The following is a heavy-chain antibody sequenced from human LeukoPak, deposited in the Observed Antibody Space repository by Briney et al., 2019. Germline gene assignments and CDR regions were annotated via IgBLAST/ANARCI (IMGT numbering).Heavy chain of an antibody. D-gene: IGHD6-13*01. Sequence: NPSETLSLTCTVSGGSISGYYWSWIRQPPGKGLDWIGYIYYSGSTSYNPSLKSRVTISVDRSKNQFSLNVSSVTAADTAVYYCARHEGAGGHVNWGQGTLVTVSS. J-gene: IGHJ4*02. CDR1: GGSISGYY. CDR2: IYYSGST. CDR3: ARHEGAGGHVN. V-gene: IGHV4-59*08.